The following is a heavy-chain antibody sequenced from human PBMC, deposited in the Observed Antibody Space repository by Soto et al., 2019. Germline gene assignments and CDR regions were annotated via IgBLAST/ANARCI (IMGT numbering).Heavy chain of an antibody. CDR3: PVIITLGGCFGGFDP. CDR2: IYYGGNT. Sequence: SETLSFTCTVSSGSISSSTYYWGWIRQPPGKWLEWIGNIYYGGNTYYNPSLKSRGTISVGTSKNQFSLKLNSVTAAETAVYFFPVIITLGGCFGGFDPWGQGTLDTVSS. V-gene: IGHV4-39*01. D-gene: IGHD3-16*01. CDR1: SGSISSSTYY. J-gene: IGHJ5*02.